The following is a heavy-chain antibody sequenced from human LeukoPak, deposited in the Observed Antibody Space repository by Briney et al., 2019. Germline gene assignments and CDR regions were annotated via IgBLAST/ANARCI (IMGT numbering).Heavy chain of an antibody. V-gene: IGHV4-4*07. CDR1: GGSISGYF. J-gene: IGHJ3*01. CDR3: ARGTEKTRISGYYSFDH. D-gene: IGHD3-22*01. Sequence: SETLSLTCTVSGGSISGYFWTWIRQPAGKELEWIGRVYTSGTAYYNPSLESRVTISLDTFNNQFSLRVTSVTAADTAIYYCARGTEKTRISGYYSFDHWGQGTMVTVSS. CDR2: VYTSGTA.